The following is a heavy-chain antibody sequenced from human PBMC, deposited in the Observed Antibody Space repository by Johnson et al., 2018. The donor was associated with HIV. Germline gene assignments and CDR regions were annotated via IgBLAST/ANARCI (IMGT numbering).Heavy chain of an antibody. J-gene: IGHJ3*02. D-gene: IGHD3-9*01. Sequence: VQVVESGGGLIQPGGSLRLSCAASGFTISSNYMSWVRQAPGKGLEWVSVMYSDGRTFYADSVKGRFTISRDNSKNTLYLQMNSLRAEDTAVYYCAKGLRYFDWLGANDACDIWGQGTMVTVSS. CDR1: GFTISSNY. CDR3: AKGLRYFDWLGANDACDI. V-gene: IGHV3-53*01. CDR2: MYSDGRT.